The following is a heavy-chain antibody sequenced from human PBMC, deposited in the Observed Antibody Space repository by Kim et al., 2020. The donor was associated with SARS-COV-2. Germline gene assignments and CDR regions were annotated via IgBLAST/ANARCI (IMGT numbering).Heavy chain of an antibody. CDR1: GGTFSSYA. J-gene: IGHJ4*02. CDR2: IIPILGIA. Sequence: SVKVSCKASGGTFSSYAISWVRQAPGQGLEWMGRIIPILGIANYAQKFQGRVTITADKSTSTAYMELSSLRSEDTAVYYCARRVYSSSWSHFDYWGQGTLVTVSS. V-gene: IGHV1-69*04. D-gene: IGHD6-13*01. CDR3: ARRVYSSSWSHFDY.